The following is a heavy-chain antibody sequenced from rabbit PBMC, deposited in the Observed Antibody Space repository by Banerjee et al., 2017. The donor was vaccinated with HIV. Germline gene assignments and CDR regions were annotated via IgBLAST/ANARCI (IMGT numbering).Heavy chain of an antibody. Sequence: QSLEESGGGLVTPGASLTLTCTASGFSFSSSYYMCWVRQAPGKGLEWIACIYAGSSGSTWYASWVNGRFTISRTSSTTVTLQMTSLTAADTATYFCAREKIYADYVGYGYAFGLWGQGTLVTVS. CDR1: GFSFSSSYY. J-gene: IGHJ4*01. V-gene: IGHV1S40*01. CDR3: AREKIYADYVGYGYAFGL. D-gene: IGHD6-1*01. CDR2: IYAGSSGST.